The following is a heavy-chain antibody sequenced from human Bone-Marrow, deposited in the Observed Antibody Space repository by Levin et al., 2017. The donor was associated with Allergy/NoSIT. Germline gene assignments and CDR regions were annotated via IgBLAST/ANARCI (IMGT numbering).Heavy chain of an antibody. CDR2: IGTAGDT. J-gene: IGHJ4*02. V-gene: IGHV3-13*01. Sequence: GESLKISCAASGFSFSSYDMHWLRQATGKGLEWVSGIGTAGDTYYAGSVKGRFTISRENAKDSLYLQMNSLRAADTAVYFCARGTLVAGNFDYWSQGALVTVSS. CDR1: GFSFSSYD. D-gene: IGHD6-19*01. CDR3: ARGTLVAGNFDY.